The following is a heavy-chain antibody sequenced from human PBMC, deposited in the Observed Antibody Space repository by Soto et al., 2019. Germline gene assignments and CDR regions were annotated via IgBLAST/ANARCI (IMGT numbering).Heavy chain of an antibody. CDR1: GYSFTSYW. V-gene: IGHV5-51*01. CDR2: TYPGASDT. Sequence: PGESLKISCKGSGYSFTSYWIGWVRQMPGKGLGWMGTTYPGASDTRYSPSFQGQVTISADKSISTAYLQWSSLKASDTAMYYCARLRIDNWFDPWGQGTLVTVSS. J-gene: IGHJ5*02. CDR3: ARLRIDNWFDP. D-gene: IGHD2-15*01.